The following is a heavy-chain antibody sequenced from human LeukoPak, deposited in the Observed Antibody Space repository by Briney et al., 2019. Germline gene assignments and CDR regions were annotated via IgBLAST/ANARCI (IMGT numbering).Heavy chain of an antibody. Sequence: ASVKVSCKASGYTFTSYGISWVRQAPGQGLEWMGWISAYNGNTNYAQKLQGRVTMTTDTSTSTAYMELRSLRSDDTAVYYCARRLAARTYYYYYMDVWGKGTTVTVSS. CDR3: ARRLAARTYYYYYMDV. J-gene: IGHJ6*03. D-gene: IGHD6-13*01. CDR2: ISAYNGNT. CDR1: GYTFTSYG. V-gene: IGHV1-18*01.